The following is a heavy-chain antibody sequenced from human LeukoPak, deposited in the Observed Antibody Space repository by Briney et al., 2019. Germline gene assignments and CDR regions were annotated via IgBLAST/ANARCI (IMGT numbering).Heavy chain of an antibody. CDR1: GFTFSSSE. CDR3: ARKSRGYSYGAYYGMDV. V-gene: IGHV3-48*03. D-gene: IGHD5-18*01. CDR2: ISSSGSTI. J-gene: IGHJ6*02. Sequence: GGSLRLSCAASGFTFSSSEMNWVRQAPGKGLEWVSYISSSGSTIYYAGSVKGRFTISRDNAKNSLYLQMNSLRAEDTAVYYCARKSRGYSYGAYYGMDVWGQGTTVTVSS.